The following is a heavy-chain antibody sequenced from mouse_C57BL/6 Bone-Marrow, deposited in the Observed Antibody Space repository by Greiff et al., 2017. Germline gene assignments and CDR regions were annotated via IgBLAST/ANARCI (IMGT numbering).Heavy chain of an antibody. J-gene: IGHJ1*03. V-gene: IGHV5-9*01. D-gene: IGHD2-4*01. Sequence: VQLKESGGGLVKPGGSLKLSCAASGFTFSSHNMSWVRQNPEKRLEWVATICGCGGNTYHPDSVKGRFTISRDNAKNTLYLQMSSLGAEDTALYYCAIYDYVDFGVWGTGTTVTVSS. CDR3: AIYDYVDFGV. CDR2: ICGCGGNT. CDR1: GFTFSSHN.